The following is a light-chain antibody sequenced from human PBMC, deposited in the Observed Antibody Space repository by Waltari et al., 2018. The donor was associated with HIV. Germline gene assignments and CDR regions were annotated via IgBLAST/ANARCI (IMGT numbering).Light chain of an antibody. CDR1: QSVSSSY. Sequence: EIVLTQSPGTLSLSPGERATLSCRASQSVSSSYLAWYQQKPGQAPRLLIYGASSRATGIPDRFSGRGSGTDFTLTISRLEPEDFAVYYCQQYGSSPGRTFGQGTKVEIK. V-gene: IGKV3-20*01. CDR3: QQYGSSPGRT. J-gene: IGKJ1*01. CDR2: GAS.